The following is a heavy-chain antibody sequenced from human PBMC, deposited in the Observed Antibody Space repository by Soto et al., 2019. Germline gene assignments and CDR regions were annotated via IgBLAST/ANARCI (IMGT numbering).Heavy chain of an antibody. CDR1: GFTFSSYA. V-gene: IGHV3-23*01. Sequence: SLRLSCAASGFTFSSYAMTWVRQAPGKGLDWVSAVSGSGTTTYYADSVKGRFTISRDNAKNMLYLQLNSLRAEDTAVYYCARDFARTDASDIWGRGTMVTVSS. CDR2: VSGSGTTT. J-gene: IGHJ3*02. CDR3: ARDFARTDASDI.